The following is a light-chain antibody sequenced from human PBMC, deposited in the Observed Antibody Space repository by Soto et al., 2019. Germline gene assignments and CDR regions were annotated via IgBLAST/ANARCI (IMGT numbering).Light chain of an antibody. V-gene: IGKV1-33*01. CDR3: QQFDSVPLT. CDR2: DTS. Sequence: DVQMTQSPSSLSASVGDRVTITCQASHDIGTYLNWYQHKPWKAPKLLIFDTSPLATGVPARFSGGGSDTYYTFTITNLQPEDFAVYYCQQFDSVPLTFGGGTHVEI. CDR1: HDIGTY. J-gene: IGKJ4*01.